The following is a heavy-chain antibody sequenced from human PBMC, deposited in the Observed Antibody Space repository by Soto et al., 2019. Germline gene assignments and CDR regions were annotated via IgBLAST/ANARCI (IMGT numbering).Heavy chain of an antibody. Sequence: SVKVSCKTSGYTFTSYGISWVRQAPGQGLEWMGGIIPIFGTANYAQKFQGRVTITADKSTSTAYMELSSLRSEDTAVYYCARAMYYDFWSGYPDYYYYGMDVWGQGTTVTVSS. D-gene: IGHD3-3*01. V-gene: IGHV1-69*06. CDR2: IIPIFGTA. J-gene: IGHJ6*02. CDR1: GYTFTSYG. CDR3: ARAMYYDFWSGYPDYYYYGMDV.